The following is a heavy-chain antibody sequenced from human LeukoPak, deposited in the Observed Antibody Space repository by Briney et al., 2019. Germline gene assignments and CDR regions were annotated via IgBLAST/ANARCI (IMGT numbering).Heavy chain of an antibody. CDR1: GGSFSGYY. D-gene: IGHD3-16*02. CDR2: INHSGST. Sequence: PSETLSLTCAVYGGSFSGYYWSWIRQPPGKGLEWIGEINHSGSTNYNPSLKSRVTISVDTSKNQFSLKLSSVTAADTAVYYCASLYVWGSYRSVRGDYWGQGTLVTVSS. CDR3: ASLYVWGSYRSVRGDY. V-gene: IGHV4-34*01. J-gene: IGHJ4*02.